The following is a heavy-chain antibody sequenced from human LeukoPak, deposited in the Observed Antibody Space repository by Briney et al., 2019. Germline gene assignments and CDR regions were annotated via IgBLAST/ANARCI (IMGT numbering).Heavy chain of an antibody. Sequence: GGSLRFSCEGSGFISNNYAMSWVRQAPGKRPEWVSGISASGSRTHYADSVKGRFIISRDSSKNMVFLQMNSLRVEDTALYFCAKDPNGDYIGGFDMWGQGTMVTVSS. CDR2: ISASGSRT. V-gene: IGHV3-23*01. CDR3: AKDPNGDYIGGFDM. CDR1: GFISNNYA. J-gene: IGHJ3*02. D-gene: IGHD2-15*01.